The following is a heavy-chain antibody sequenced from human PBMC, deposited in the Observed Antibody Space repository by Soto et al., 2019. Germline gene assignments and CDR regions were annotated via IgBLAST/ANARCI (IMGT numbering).Heavy chain of an antibody. V-gene: IGHV3-30-3*01. CDR3: ARDRDYGGRHFDY. Sequence: GGSLRLSCASSGFTFSSYAMHWVRQAPGKGLEWVADISYDGSNKYYADSVKGRFTISRDNSKNTLYLQMNSLRAEDTAVYYCARDRDYGGRHFDYWGQGTLVTVSS. D-gene: IGHD2-15*01. CDR1: GFTFSSYA. J-gene: IGHJ4*02. CDR2: ISYDGSNK.